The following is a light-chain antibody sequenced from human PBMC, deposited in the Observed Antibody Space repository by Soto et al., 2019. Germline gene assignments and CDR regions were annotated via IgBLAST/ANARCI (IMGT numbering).Light chain of an antibody. CDR3: QQYNSPVT. V-gene: IGKV1-5*03. CDR1: QSISSW. Sequence: DIQMTQSPSTLSASVGDRVTITYRASQSISSWLARYQQKPGKAPKLLIYKASSLESGVPSRFSGSGSGTEFTLTISSLQPDDFATYYCQQYNSPVTFGQGTKVEIK. CDR2: KAS. J-gene: IGKJ1*01.